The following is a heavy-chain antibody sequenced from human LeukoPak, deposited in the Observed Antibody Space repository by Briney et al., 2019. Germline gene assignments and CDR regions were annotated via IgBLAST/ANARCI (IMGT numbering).Heavy chain of an antibody. V-gene: IGHV4-39*01. CDR2: IYYSGST. CDR3: ASRAAGAFDY. D-gene: IGHD6-13*01. Sequence: SETLSLTCTVSGGSISSSSYYWGWIRQPPGKGLEWIGSIYYSGSTYYNPSLKSRVSISIDTSKNQFSLNLSSVTAADTAVYYCASRAAGAFDYWGQGTLVTASS. CDR1: GGSISSSSYY. J-gene: IGHJ4*02.